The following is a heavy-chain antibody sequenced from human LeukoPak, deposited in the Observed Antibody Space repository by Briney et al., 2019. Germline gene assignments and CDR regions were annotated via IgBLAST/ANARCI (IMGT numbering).Heavy chain of an antibody. J-gene: IGHJ4*02. D-gene: IGHD4-17*01. V-gene: IGHV1-69*06. CDR1: GGTFSSYA. Sequence: SVKGSCKASGGTFSSYAISWVRQAPGQGLEWMGGIIPIFGTANYAQKFQGRVTITADKSTSTAYMELSSLRSEDTAVYYCARGYNDYGDYVYGDWGQGTLVTVSS. CDR3: ARGYNDYGDYVYGD. CDR2: IIPIFGTA.